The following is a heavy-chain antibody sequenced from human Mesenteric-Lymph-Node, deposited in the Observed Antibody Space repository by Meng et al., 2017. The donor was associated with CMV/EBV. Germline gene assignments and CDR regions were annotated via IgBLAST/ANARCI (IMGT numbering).Heavy chain of an antibody. CDR1: GYRFTSYW. CDR2: IYPGDSDT. V-gene: IGHV5-51*01. Sequence: GESLKISCKGSGYRFTSYWIGWVRQMPGKGLEWMGIIYPGDSDTRYSPSFRGQVTISADKSVSTAYLQWSSLKASDTAMYYCARADSYFGSGSYSEYWGQGTLVTVSS. CDR3: ARADSYFGSGSYSEY. D-gene: IGHD3-10*01. J-gene: IGHJ4*02.